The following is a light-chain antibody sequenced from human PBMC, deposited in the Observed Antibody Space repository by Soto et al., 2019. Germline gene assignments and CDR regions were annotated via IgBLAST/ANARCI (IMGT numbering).Light chain of an antibody. V-gene: IGKV3-20*01. CDR3: QHYNSYSEA. CDR2: ATS. Sequence: EIVLAQSTATLSGSPGQRCTLSCMASQSVSSNFLAWYQQKPGQAPRLLIYATSSRATGIPGRFSGSGSGTDFTLTISSLQPDDFATYYCQHYNSYSEAFGQGTKVDIK. CDR1: QSVSSNF. J-gene: IGKJ1*01.